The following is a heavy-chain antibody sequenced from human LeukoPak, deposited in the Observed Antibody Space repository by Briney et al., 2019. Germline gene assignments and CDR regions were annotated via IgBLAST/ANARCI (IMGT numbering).Heavy chain of an antibody. Sequence: ASVKVSCKASGYTFTSYDINWLRQAPGQGLEWMGGIIPIFGTANYAQKLQGRVTMTTDTSTSTAYMELRSLRSDDTAVYYCARELAEGIQLWRRFDPWGQGTLVTVSS. CDR2: IIPIFGTA. CDR1: GYTFTSYD. V-gene: IGHV1-18*01. D-gene: IGHD5-18*01. CDR3: ARELAEGIQLWRRFDP. J-gene: IGHJ5*02.